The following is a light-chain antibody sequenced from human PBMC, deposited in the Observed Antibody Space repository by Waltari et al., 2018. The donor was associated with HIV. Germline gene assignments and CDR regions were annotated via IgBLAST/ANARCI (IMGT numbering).Light chain of an antibody. V-gene: IGLV3-25*03. CDR1: ALPNQY. J-gene: IGLJ2*01. CDR3: QSADNSGTFVI. CDR2: KDS. Sequence: SYEVTQTPSVSVSPGQTARITCSGDALPNQYAYWYQQKPGQAPVLVMYKDSERPSGIPERFSGSSSGTTVTLTISGVQAEDEADYYCQSADNSGTFVIFGGGTKLTVL.